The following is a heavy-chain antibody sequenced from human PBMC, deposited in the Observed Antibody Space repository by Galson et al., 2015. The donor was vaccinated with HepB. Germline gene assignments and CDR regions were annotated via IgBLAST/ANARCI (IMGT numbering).Heavy chain of an antibody. CDR3: ANGLRLGEWYYFDY. V-gene: IGHV3-23*01. D-gene: IGHD3-16*01. CDR1: GFTFSSYA. Sequence: SLRLSCAASGFTFSSYAMSWVRQAPGKGLEWVSAISGSGGSTYYADSVKGRFTISRDNSKNTLYLQMNSLRAEDTAVYYCANGLRLGEWYYFDYWGQGTLVTVSS. CDR2: ISGSGGST. J-gene: IGHJ4*02.